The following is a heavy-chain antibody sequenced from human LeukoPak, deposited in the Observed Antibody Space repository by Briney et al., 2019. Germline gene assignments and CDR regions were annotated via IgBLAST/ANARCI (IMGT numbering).Heavy chain of an antibody. CDR3: PLELGEGFDY. D-gene: IGHD1-7*01. V-gene: IGHV3-48*01. CDR2: ITSSSSTI. Sequence: PGGSLRLSCAASGFTFSSYSMNWVRQAPGKGLEWVSYITSSSSTIYYADSVNGRFTISRDNAKNSLYLQMNSLRAEDTAVYYCPLELGEGFDYWGQGTLVTVSS. CDR1: GFTFSSYS. J-gene: IGHJ4*02.